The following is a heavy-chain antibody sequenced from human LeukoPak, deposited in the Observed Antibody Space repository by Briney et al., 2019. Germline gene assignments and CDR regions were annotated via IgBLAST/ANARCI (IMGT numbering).Heavy chain of an antibody. CDR3: AREDSSGWY. CDR2: IYTTGTT. V-gene: IGHV4-4*07. Sequence: PSETLSLTCSVSGGSITSYYWSWIRQPAGKGLEWIGRIYTTGTTNYNPSLTSRVTMSVDTSKNQFSLKLSSVTAADTAMYYCAREDSSGWYWGPGTLVTVSS. CDR1: GGSITSYY. J-gene: IGHJ4*02. D-gene: IGHD6-19*01.